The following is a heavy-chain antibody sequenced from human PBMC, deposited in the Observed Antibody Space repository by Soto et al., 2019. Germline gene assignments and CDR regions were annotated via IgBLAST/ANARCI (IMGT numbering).Heavy chain of an antibody. D-gene: IGHD3-3*01. J-gene: IGHJ6*03. Sequence: QLQLQESGPGLVKPSETLSLTCTVSGGSISSSSYYWGWIRQPPGKGLEWIGSIYYSGSTYYNPSLKSRVTISVDTSKNQFSLKLSSVTAADTAVYYCARLTLEWLRGVYYYYYMDVWGKGTTVTVSS. V-gene: IGHV4-39*01. CDR1: GGSISSSSYY. CDR2: IYYSGST. CDR3: ARLTLEWLRGVYYYYYMDV.